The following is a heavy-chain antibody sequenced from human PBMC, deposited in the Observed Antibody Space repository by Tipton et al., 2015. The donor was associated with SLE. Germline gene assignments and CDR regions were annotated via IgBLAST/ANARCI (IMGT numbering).Heavy chain of an antibody. CDR2: IFHSGYT. J-gene: IGHJ4*02. V-gene: IGHV4-4*02. D-gene: IGHD3-10*01. CDR1: GDSMNSDTW. CDR3: ARTSGSYMDY. Sequence: TLSLTCAVSGDSMNSDTWWSWVRQPPGKGLEWIGEIFHSGYTSYHPSLRSRVTTSVDTSKNQFSLRLSSVTAADTAVYYCARTSGSYMDYWGQGTLVTVSS.